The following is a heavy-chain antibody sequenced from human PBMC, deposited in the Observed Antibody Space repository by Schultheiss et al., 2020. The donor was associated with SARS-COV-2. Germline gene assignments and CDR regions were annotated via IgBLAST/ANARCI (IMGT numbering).Heavy chain of an antibody. D-gene: IGHD3-10*01. CDR2: INSDGSST. CDR1: GFTFSSYS. V-gene: IGHV3-74*01. CDR3: ARVRVTGGGSGSYYHLYYYYGMDV. J-gene: IGHJ6*02. Sequence: GGSLRLSCAASGFTFSSYSMNWVRQAPGKGLVWVSRINSDGSSTSYADSVKGRFTISRDNSKNTLYLQMNSLRAEDTAVYYCARVRVTGGGSGSYYHLYYYYGMDVWGQGTTVTVSS.